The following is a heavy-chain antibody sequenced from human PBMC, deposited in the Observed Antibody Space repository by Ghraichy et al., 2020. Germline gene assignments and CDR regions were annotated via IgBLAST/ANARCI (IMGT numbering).Heavy chain of an antibody. Sequence: GSLRLSCAASGFAFGDFGLHWVRQTPGAGLEWLTSISYDGRTKRYAESIQGRFTFSRDNSKNTLYLQMNSLRDDDTAVYFCAKERGTYSGFGFDYWGQGTLVTVSS. CDR3: AKERGTYSGFGFDY. CDR2: ISYDGRTK. V-gene: IGHV3-30*18. CDR1: GFAFGDFG. J-gene: IGHJ4*02. D-gene: IGHD1-26*01.